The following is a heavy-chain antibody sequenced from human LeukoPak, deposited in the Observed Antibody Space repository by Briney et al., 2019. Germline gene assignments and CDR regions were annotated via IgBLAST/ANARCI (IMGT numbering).Heavy chain of an antibody. CDR2: IYPGDSDT. J-gene: IGHJ5*02. CDR3: ARQAAFRIGWSRHWFDP. CDR1: GYSFTSYW. D-gene: IGHD6-19*01. V-gene: IGHV5-51*01. Sequence: GESLKISCKGSGYSFTSYWIAWVRQMPGKGLEWMGIIYPGDSDTRYSPSFQGQVTISADKSISTAYLQWSSLKASDTAMYNCARQAAFRIGWSRHWFDPWGQGTLVTVSS.